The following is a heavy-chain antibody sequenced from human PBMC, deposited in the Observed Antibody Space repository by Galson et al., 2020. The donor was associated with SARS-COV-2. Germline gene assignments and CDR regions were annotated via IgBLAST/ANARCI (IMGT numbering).Heavy chain of an antibody. CDR3: ANTVGATTNYYYNGMDV. CDR1: GFTFSSYG. V-gene: IGHV3-30*18. D-gene: IGHD1-26*01. J-gene: IGHJ6*01. CDR2: ISYDGSNK. Sequence: GGSLRLSCAASGFTFSSYGMHWVRQAPGKGLEWVAVISYDGSNKYYADSVKGRFTISRDNSKNTLYLQMNSLRAEDTAVYYCANTVGATTNYYYNGMDVGGQGTKVTVSS.